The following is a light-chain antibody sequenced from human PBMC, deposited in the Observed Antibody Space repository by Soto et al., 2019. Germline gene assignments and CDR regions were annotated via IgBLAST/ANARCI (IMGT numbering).Light chain of an antibody. CDR3: QQYYRTPLT. Sequence: DIVMTQSPDSLAVSLGERATINCKSSQSVLYSSNNKNYLAWYQQKPGQPPKLLIYSASTRESGVTDRFSGSGSGTDFTLTISSLQAEDVAVYYCQQYYRTPLTFGGGTKVEIK. V-gene: IGKV4-1*01. CDR2: SAS. CDR1: QSVLYSSNNKNY. J-gene: IGKJ4*01.